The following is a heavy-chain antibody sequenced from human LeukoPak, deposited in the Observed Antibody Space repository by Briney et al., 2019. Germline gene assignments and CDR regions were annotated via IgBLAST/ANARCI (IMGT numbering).Heavy chain of an antibody. CDR3: ATPTYNWNDLPFDY. D-gene: IGHD1-20*01. CDR2: INPNSGGT. CDR1: GYTFTGYY. Sequence: ASVKVSCKASGYTFTGYYMHWVRQAPGQGLEWMGWINPNSGGTNYAQKFQGRVTMTRDTSISTAYMELSRLRSDDTAVYYCATPTYNWNDLPFDYWGQGTLVTVSS. J-gene: IGHJ4*02. V-gene: IGHV1-2*02.